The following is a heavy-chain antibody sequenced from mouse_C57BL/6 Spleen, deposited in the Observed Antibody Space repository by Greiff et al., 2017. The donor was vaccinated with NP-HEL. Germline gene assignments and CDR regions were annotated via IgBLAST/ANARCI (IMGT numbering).Heavy chain of an antibody. Sequence: VQLQQSGPELVKPGASVKISCKASGYSFTDYNMNWVKQSNGKSLEWIGEINPNYGTTSYNQKFKGKATLTVDQSSSTAYMQLNSLTSEDSAVYYCAGYYYGSSYPFAYGGQGTLVTVSA. J-gene: IGHJ3*01. D-gene: IGHD1-1*01. CDR3: AGYYYGSSYPFAY. CDR2: INPNYGTT. V-gene: IGHV1-39*01. CDR1: GYSFTDYN.